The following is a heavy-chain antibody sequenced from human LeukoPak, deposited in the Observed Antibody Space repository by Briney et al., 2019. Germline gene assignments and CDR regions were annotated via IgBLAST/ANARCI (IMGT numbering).Heavy chain of an antibody. D-gene: IGHD3-22*01. CDR1: GGSISSGGYY. CDR3: ARAYYYDSGYFDY. J-gene: IGHJ4*02. V-gene: IGHV4-31*03. Sequence: SQTPSLTCTVSGGSISSGGYYWSWIRQHPGKSLEWIGYIYYSGSTYYNPSLKSRVTISVDTSKNQFSLKLSSVTAADTAVYYCARAYYYDSGYFDYWGQGTLVTVSS. CDR2: IYYSGST.